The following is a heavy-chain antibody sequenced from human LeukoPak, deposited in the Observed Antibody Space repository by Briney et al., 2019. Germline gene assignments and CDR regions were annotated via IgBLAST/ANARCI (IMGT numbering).Heavy chain of an antibody. V-gene: IGHV4-4*09. D-gene: IGHD2-15*01. CDR2: IQDSGIT. CDR3: AGRGHRYSRD. CDR1: DDSVSSGY. J-gene: IGHJ1*01. Sequence: SETLSLICNVADDSVSSGYWSWIRQSPGKGLEWIGFIQDSGITDYNPSLKSRLLMSVDTSKNQFSLNLRSVTAADTAVYYCAGRGHRYSRDWGQGILVTISS.